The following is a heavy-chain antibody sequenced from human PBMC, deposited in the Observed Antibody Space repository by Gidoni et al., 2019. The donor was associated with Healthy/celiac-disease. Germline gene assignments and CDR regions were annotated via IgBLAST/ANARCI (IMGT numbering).Heavy chain of an antibody. Sequence: EVQLVESGGGLVQPGGSLSLSCAASGFTVSSNYMSWVRQAPGKGLGWVSVIYSGGSTYYADSVKGRFTISRDNSKNTLYLQMNSLRAEDTAVYYCARDFAVTPRGYFDYWGQGTLVTVSS. CDR1: GFTVSSNY. CDR3: ARDFAVTPRGYFDY. D-gene: IGHD4-4*01. J-gene: IGHJ4*02. CDR2: IYSGGST. V-gene: IGHV3-66*01.